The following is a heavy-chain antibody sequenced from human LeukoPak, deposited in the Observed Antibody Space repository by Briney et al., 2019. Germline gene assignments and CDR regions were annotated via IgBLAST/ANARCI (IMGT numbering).Heavy chain of an antibody. Sequence: GGSLRLSCAASGFTFSSFAMSWVRQAPGKGLEWVSGISGSGGSTYYADSMKGRFTISRDNSKNTLYLQINSLRAEDTAVYYCAKDFSVGVTMIRGPFDPWGQGTLVTVSS. V-gene: IGHV3-23*01. CDR1: GFTFSSFA. D-gene: IGHD3-10*01. CDR3: AKDFSVGVTMIRGPFDP. CDR2: ISGSGGST. J-gene: IGHJ5*02.